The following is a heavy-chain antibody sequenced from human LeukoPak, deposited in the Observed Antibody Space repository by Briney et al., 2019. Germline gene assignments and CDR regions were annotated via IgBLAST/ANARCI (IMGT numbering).Heavy chain of an antibody. D-gene: IGHD5-18*01. CDR3: ARGGYSYGYGQMFWGFDP. Sequence: PSETLSLTCAVSGGSISSGGYSWSWIRQPPGKGLEWIGYIYHSGSTYYNPSLKSRVTISVDRSKNQFSLKLSSVTAADTAVYYCARGGYSYGYGQMFWGFDPWGQGTLVTVSS. CDR1: GGSISSGGYS. V-gene: IGHV4-30-2*01. J-gene: IGHJ5*02. CDR2: IYHSGST.